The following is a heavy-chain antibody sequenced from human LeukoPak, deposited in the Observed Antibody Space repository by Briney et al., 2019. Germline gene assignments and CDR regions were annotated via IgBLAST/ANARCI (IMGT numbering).Heavy chain of an antibody. CDR2: ISSSGSTI. CDR3: ARDIYCSGGSCGNFDL. Sequence: PGGSLRLSCAASGFTFSDYYMSWIRQAPGKGLEWVSYISSSGSTIYYADSVKGRFTISRDNAKDSLYLQMNGLRAEDTAVYYCARDIYCSGGSCGNFDLWGRGTLVTVSS. J-gene: IGHJ2*01. CDR1: GFTFSDYY. V-gene: IGHV3-11*04. D-gene: IGHD2-15*01.